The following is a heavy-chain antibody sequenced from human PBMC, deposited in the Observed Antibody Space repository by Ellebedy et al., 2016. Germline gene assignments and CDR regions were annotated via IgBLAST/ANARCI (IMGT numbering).Heavy chain of an antibody. D-gene: IGHD4-11*01. Sequence: GSLRLXCSVSGGSVSSISHYWSWIRQSPGKGLEWIGYIYHRGITKYNPSLDSRVTMSLDSSKKQLFLKLTSVTTADTAIYYCARVGADSNYYFRFDYWGQGTLVAVSS. CDR1: GGSVSSISHY. CDR3: ARVGADSNYYFRFDY. CDR2: IYHRGIT. J-gene: IGHJ4*02. V-gene: IGHV4-61*01.